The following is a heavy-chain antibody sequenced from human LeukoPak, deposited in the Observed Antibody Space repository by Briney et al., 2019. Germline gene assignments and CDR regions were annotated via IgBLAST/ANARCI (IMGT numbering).Heavy chain of an antibody. Sequence: SETLSLTCTVSGGSISSHYWSWIRQPAGKGLEWIGRIYTSGSTNYNPSLKSRVTMSVDTSKNQFSLKLSSVTAADTAVHYCARDHCSSTSCYNYYGMDVWGQGTTVTVSS. D-gene: IGHD2-2*02. CDR1: GGSISSHY. CDR2: IYTSGST. CDR3: ARDHCSSTSCYNYYGMDV. V-gene: IGHV4-4*07. J-gene: IGHJ6*02.